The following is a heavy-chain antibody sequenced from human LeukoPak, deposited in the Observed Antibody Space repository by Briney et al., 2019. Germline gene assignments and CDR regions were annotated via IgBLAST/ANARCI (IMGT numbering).Heavy chain of an antibody. CDR2: MSPESGHT. CDR3: AREGRGVPGAIAAVKGFDY. D-gene: IGHD6-13*01. V-gene: IGHV1-8*01. CDR1: GYAFTSFD. J-gene: IGHJ4*02. Sequence: ASVKVSCKASGYAFTSFDINWVRQSTGQGLEWMGWMSPESGHTGYAPKFQGRVTMTRDTSIGTAYMELSSLRSEDTAVYYCAREGRGVPGAIAAVKGFDYWGQGTLVTVSS.